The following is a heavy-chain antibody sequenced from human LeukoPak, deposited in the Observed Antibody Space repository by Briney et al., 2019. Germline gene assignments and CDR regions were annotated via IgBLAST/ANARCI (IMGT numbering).Heavy chain of an antibody. D-gene: IGHD2-2*01. CDR1: GGSISSANHF. Sequence: MTSQTLSLTCTVSGGSISSANHFWSWVRQSPGEGLEWIGYIHYDGRAHYNPSLKSRVSMSLDMSKNQFSLSLSSVTAADTAIYYCAREVITPGDSDGFDLWGQGTMVSVSS. CDR2: IHYDGRA. V-gene: IGHV4-30-4*08. CDR3: AREVITPGDSDGFDL. J-gene: IGHJ3*01.